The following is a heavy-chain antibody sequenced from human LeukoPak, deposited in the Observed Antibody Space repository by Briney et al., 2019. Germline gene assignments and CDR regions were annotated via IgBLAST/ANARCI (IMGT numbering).Heavy chain of an antibody. D-gene: IGHD3-10*01. J-gene: IGHJ4*02. V-gene: IGHV5-51*01. CDR2: IYPGDSDT. CDR1: GYSFTSYW. Sequence: GESLKISCKGSGYSFTSYWIGWVRQIPGKGLEWMGIIYPGDSDTRYSPSFQGQVTISADKSISTAYLQWSSLKASDTAMYYCARHVEDYGSGSYYSDYWGQGTLVTVSS. CDR3: ARHVEDYGSGSYYSDY.